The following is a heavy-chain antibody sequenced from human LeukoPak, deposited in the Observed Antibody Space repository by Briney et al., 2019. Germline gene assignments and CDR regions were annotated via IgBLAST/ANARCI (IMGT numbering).Heavy chain of an antibody. D-gene: IGHD5-12*01. Sequence: ASVKVSCKASGYTFTGYDIHWVRQAPGQGLEWMGWINPDSGGTKSAQKFQGRVTMTRDTSINTAYMELSRLASDDTAVYYCARALGSGYAFDSWGQGTQVTVSS. CDR1: GYTFTGYD. J-gene: IGHJ4*02. CDR2: INPDSGGT. CDR3: ARALGSGYAFDS. V-gene: IGHV1-2*02.